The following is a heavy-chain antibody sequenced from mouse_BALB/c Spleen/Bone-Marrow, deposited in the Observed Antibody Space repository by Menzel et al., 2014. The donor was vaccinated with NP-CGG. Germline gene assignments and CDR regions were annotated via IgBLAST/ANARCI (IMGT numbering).Heavy chain of an antibody. J-gene: IGHJ2*01. V-gene: IGHV5-6-5*01. Sequence: EVNLVESGGGLVKPGGSLTLSCAASGFTFSGYAMPWVRQTPETRPEWVASIRGGGGAHYPASLKGRFTIARDSAKNILHLQMSSLRSEDTAMYCCTRAMIRGNFFDNWGQGTALTVSS. CDR2: IRGGGGA. D-gene: IGHD2-4*01. CDR3: TRAMIRGNFFDN. CDR1: GFTFSGYA.